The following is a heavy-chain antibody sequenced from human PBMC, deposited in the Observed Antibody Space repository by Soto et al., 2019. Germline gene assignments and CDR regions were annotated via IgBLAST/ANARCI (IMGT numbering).Heavy chain of an antibody. Sequence: EVQLVESGGGLVQPGGSLRLSCAASGFTFSSYWMHWVRQAPGKGMVWVSRINSDGSSTSYADSVKGRFTISRDNAKNTLYLQMNSLRAEDTAVYYCAVAVAGPTAIGYWGQGTLVTVSS. D-gene: IGHD6-19*01. CDR2: INSDGSST. CDR1: GFTFSSYW. CDR3: AVAVAGPTAIGY. V-gene: IGHV3-74*01. J-gene: IGHJ4*02.